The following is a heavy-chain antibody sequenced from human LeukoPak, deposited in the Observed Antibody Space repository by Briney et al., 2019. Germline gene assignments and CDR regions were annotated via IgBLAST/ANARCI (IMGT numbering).Heavy chain of an antibody. CDR1: GFTFSNAW. CDR3: TTNNVRTYYDYVWGSPSPLFDY. Sequence: GGSLRLSCAASGFTFSNAWMSWVRQAPGKGLEWVGRIKSKTDGGTTDYAAPVKGRFTISRDDSKNTLYLQMNSLKTEDTAVYYCTTNNVRTYYDYVWGSPSPLFDYWGQGTLVIVSS. CDR2: IKSKTDGGTT. D-gene: IGHD3-16*01. V-gene: IGHV3-15*01. J-gene: IGHJ4*02.